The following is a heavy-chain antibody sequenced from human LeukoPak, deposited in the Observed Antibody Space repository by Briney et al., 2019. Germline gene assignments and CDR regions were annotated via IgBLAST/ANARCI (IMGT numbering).Heavy chain of an antibody. D-gene: IGHD3-9*01. Sequence: SETLSLTCTVSGGSISSYYWSWIRQPPGKGLEWIGNIYYSGSTNYNPSLKSRVTISVDTSKNQFSLKLSSVTAADTAVYYCARDGDPVYYDILTGYYIGAFDIWGQGTMVTVSS. J-gene: IGHJ3*02. CDR2: IYYSGST. CDR1: GGSISSYY. V-gene: IGHV4-59*01. CDR3: ARDGDPVYYDILTGYYIGAFDI.